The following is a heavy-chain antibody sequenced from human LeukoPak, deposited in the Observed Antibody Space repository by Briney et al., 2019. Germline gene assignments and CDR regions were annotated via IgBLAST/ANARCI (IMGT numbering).Heavy chain of an antibody. V-gene: IGHV1-46*01. CDR1: GYTFTNYY. J-gene: IGHJ4*02. CDR2: INPSGGST. Sequence: GASVKVSCKASGYTFTNYYMHWVRQAPGQGLEWMGIINPSGGSTSYAQNFQGRLTLTRDTSASTVSMELSSLRSEHTAVYYCARSGHIRLWDLPTPFDFWGQGTLVTVSS. CDR3: ARSGHIRLWDLPTPFDF. D-gene: IGHD1-26*01.